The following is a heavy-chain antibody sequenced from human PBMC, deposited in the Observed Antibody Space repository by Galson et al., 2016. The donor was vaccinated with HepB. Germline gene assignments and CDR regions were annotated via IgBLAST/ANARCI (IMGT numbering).Heavy chain of an antibody. Sequence: TLSLTCTVSGGSISSGGYYWSWIRQHPGEGLEWIGTIYYTGNTYYNPSLKSRVTISVDTSKNQFSLNLNSVTAADTAVYFCARDWLVAVFDYWGQGTLVTVSS. CDR3: ARDWLVAVFDY. CDR1: GGSISSGGYY. V-gene: IGHV4-31*03. CDR2: IYYTGNT. D-gene: IGHD6-19*01. J-gene: IGHJ4*02.